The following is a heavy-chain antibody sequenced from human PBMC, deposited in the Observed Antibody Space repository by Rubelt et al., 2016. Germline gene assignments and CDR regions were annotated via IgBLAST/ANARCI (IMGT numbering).Heavy chain of an antibody. Sequence: QVQLQQWGAGLLKPSETLSLTCAVYGGSFSGYYWSWIRQAPGKGLEWIGYIYFSGSTNYNPSLESRVTISVDTSKNQFSLKLGSVTAADTAVYYCARLSSSSGIDYWGQGILVTVSS. D-gene: IGHD6-6*01. V-gene: IGHV4-34*11. CDR3: ARLSSSSGIDY. CDR1: GGSFSGYY. J-gene: IGHJ4*02. CDR2: IYFSGST.